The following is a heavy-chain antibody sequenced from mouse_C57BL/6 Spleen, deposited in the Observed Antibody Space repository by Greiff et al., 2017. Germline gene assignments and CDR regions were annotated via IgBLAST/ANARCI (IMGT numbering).Heavy chain of an antibody. CDR2: ITPNNGGT. J-gene: IGHJ2*01. CDR1: GYTFTDYY. Sequence: EVPLQQSGPELVKPGASVKISCKASGYTFTDYYMNWVTQSHGKSLEWIGDITPNNGGTSYNQKFKGKATLTVDKSSSTADMELRSLTSEDSAVYYCARAGTVVPYFDDWGQGTTLTVAS. D-gene: IGHD1-1*01. V-gene: IGHV1-26*01. CDR3: ARAGTVVPYFDD.